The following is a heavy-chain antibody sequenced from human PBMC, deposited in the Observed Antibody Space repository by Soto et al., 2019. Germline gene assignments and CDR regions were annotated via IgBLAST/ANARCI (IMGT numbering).Heavy chain of an antibody. CDR3: ARYCIGGSCYHNWFDP. Sequence: ASVKVSCKAFGYTFTTYGIRWVRQAPGQGPEWMGWISAYNGNTNYAQKLQGRVTMTTDTSTSTAYMELRSLRSDDTAVYYCARYCIGGSCYHNWFDPWGQGTLVTVSS. CDR1: GYTFTTYG. J-gene: IGHJ5*02. D-gene: IGHD2-15*01. V-gene: IGHV1-18*01. CDR2: ISAYNGNT.